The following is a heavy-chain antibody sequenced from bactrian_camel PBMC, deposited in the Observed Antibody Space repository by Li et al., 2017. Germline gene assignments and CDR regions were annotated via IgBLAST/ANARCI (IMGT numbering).Heavy chain of an antibody. CDR3: AFAVVGGGSWYDSYEYHY. J-gene: IGHJ4*01. CDR1: AFTFSSVP. V-gene: IGHV3S42*01. D-gene: IGHD2*01. Sequence: DVQLVESGGGLVQPGGSLRLSCAASAFTFSSVPMTWVRQAPGKTLEWVSGISGGTGTTTYAESVKGRFTISRDNAKNTLSLQMTALKHEDTGTYYCAFAVVGGGSWYDSYEYHYWGQGTQVTVS. CDR2: ISGGTGTT.